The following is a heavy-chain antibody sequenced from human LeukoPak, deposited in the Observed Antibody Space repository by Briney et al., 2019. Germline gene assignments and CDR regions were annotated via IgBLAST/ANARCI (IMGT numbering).Heavy chain of an antibody. CDR2: ISDSGGRT. V-gene: IGHV3-23*01. CDR1: GITLSNYG. J-gene: IGHJ4*02. Sequence: GGSLSLSCAVSGITLSNYGMSWVRQAPGKGLEWVAGISDSGGRTNYADSVKGRFTISRDNPKNTLYLQMNSLRAEDTAVYFCAKRGVVIRVILVGFHKETYYFESWGQGALVTVSS. CDR3: AKRGVVIRVILVGFHKETYYFES. D-gene: IGHD3/OR15-3a*01.